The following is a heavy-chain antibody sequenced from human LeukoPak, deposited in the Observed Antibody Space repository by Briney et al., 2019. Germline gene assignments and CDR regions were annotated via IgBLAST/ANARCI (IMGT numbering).Heavy chain of an antibody. D-gene: IGHD6-19*01. V-gene: IGHV3-30*18. Sequence: GGSLILSCAASGFTFSSYGMHWVRQAPGKGLEWVAVISYDGYNKYYADSVKGRFTISRDNSKNTLYLQMNSLRAEDTAVYYCAKEPGIAVAGNLRYFDYWGQGTLVTVSS. CDR2: ISYDGYNK. CDR1: GFTFSSYG. J-gene: IGHJ4*02. CDR3: AKEPGIAVAGNLRYFDY.